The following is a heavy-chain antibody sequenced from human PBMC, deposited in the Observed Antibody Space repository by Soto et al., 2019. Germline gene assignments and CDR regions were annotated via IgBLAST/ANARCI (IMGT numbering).Heavy chain of an antibody. J-gene: IGHJ6*02. V-gene: IGHV1-69*06. CDR2: IIPIFGTA. CDR3: ARAQVFGAARGDYYYYYGMDV. CDR1: GGTFSSYA. Sequence: PGASVKVSCKASGGTFSSYAISWVRQAPGQGLEWMGGIIPIFGTANYAQKFQGRVTITADKSTSTAYMELSSLRSEDTAVYYCARAQVFGAARGDYYYYYGMDVWGQGTTVTVSS. D-gene: IGHD6-6*01.